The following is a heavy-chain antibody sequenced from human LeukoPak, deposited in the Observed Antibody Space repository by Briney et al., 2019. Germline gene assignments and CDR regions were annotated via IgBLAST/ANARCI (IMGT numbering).Heavy chain of an antibody. V-gene: IGHV3-48*03. CDR3: AKDGGNYYDTDGHYLMRSYMDV. CDR2: ISTSDSTI. D-gene: IGHD3-22*01. Sequence: PGGSLRLSCAASGFTFSSYEMNWVRQAPGKGLEWVSYISTSDSTIFYADSVKGRFTISRDNAKNSLYLQMNSLRAEDTAVYYCAKDGGNYYDTDGHYLMRSYMDVWGQGTLVTVSS. CDR1: GFTFSSYE. J-gene: IGHJ4*02.